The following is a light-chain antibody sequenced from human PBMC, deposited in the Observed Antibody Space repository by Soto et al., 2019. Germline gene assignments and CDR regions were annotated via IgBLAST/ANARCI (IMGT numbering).Light chain of an antibody. CDR2: DVS. CDR1: SSDVGAYNY. Sequence: QSVLTQPASVSGSPGQSITISCTGTSSDVGAYNYVSWYQQLPGKAPKLLIYDVSNRPSGVSNRFSGSKSGDTASLTISGLQAEDEAPYYCSSYTTSSTWVFGGGTKVTVL. V-gene: IGLV2-14*03. CDR3: SSYTTSSTWV. J-gene: IGLJ3*02.